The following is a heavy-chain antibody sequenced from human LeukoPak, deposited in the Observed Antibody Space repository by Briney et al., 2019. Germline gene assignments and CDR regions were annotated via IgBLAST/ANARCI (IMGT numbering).Heavy chain of an antibody. CDR3: ARPKGRSPYYFDY. D-gene: IGHD4-17*01. CDR2: INPSGGST. J-gene: IGHJ4*02. V-gene: IGHV1-46*01. Sequence: GIINPSGGSTSYAQKVQGRVTMTRDTSTSTVYMELSSLRSEDTAVYYCARPKGRSPYYFDYWGQGTLVTVSS.